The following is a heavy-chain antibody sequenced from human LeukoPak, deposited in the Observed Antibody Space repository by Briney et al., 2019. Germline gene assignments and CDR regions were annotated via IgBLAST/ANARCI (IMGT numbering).Heavy chain of an antibody. Sequence: GGSLRLSCAASGFIFSNYWMHWVRQAPGKGLDWVSRINRDESSTIYADSVKGRFTISRDNAKNTLYLQMNSLRAEDTAVYYCARGGGYSYGSFDYWGQGTLVTVSS. CDR2: INRDESST. D-gene: IGHD5-18*01. V-gene: IGHV3-74*01. CDR1: GFIFSNYW. J-gene: IGHJ4*02. CDR3: ARGGGYSYGSFDY.